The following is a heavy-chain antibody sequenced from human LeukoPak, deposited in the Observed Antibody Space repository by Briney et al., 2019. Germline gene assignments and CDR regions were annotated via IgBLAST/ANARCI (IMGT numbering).Heavy chain of an antibody. CDR2: ISSNGGST. J-gene: IGHJ4*02. CDR3: VRGLHSGSYYGGIYFDY. Sequence: GGSLRLSCAASGFTFSSYAMHWVRQAPGKGLEYVSAISSNGGSTYYANSVKGRFTISRDNSKNTLYLQMGSLRAEDMAVYYCVRGLHSGSYYGGIYFDYWGQGTLVTVSS. V-gene: IGHV3-64*01. CDR1: GFTFSSYA. D-gene: IGHD1-26*01.